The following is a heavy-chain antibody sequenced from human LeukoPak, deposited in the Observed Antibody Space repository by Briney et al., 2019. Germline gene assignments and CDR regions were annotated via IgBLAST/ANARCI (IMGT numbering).Heavy chain of an antibody. CDR1: GFSVSNNY. CDR3: ARDPPGIAASGTYY. D-gene: IGHD6-13*01. Sequence: GGSLRLSCAVSGFSVSNNYMNWVRQAPGKGLEWISLIYSRGGTSYADSVKGRFTISRDSSKNTLFLQMNSLRVEDTAVYYCARDPPGIAASGTYYWGQGTLVTVSS. V-gene: IGHV3-53*01. J-gene: IGHJ4*01. CDR2: IYSRGGT.